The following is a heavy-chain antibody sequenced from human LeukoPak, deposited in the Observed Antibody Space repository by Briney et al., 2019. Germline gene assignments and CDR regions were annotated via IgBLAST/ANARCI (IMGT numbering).Heavy chain of an antibody. CDR1: GGSISSSSYY. V-gene: IGHV4-39*07. CDR3: ARALRITIFGVVTDYFDY. D-gene: IGHD3-3*01. CDR2: IYFSGST. Sequence: SETLSLTCTVSGGSISSSSYYWGWIRRPPGKGLRWIGSIYFSGSTYYNPSLKSRVTISVDTSKNQFSLKLSSVTAADTAVYYCARALRITIFGVVTDYFDYWGQGTLVTVSS. J-gene: IGHJ4*02.